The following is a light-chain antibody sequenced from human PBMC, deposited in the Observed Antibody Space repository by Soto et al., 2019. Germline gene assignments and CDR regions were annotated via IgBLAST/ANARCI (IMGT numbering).Light chain of an antibody. CDR2: WAS. V-gene: IGKV4-1*01. CDR1: QSVLYTSNGNNF. J-gene: IGKJ1*01. CDR3: QQYYSSPWT. Sequence: IVMTQSPASLAVSLGERATINCKSSQSVLYTSNGNNFLAWYQQKPGQSPNLLIYWASTRESGVPDRFSGSGSGTNFTLTNSSLQAEDVAVYYCQQYYSSPWTFGQGTKVEIK.